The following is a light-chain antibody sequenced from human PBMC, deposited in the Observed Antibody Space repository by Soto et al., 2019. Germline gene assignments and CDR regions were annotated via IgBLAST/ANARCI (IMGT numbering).Light chain of an antibody. CDR2: DAS. Sequence: EVVLTQSPATLSLSPGGRATLYRRASQSVGLSLAWYQQKPGQAPRLLIYDASERAAGIPARFSGSGFGTDFTLTISSLEPEDAAVYYCQQRSNWPPITFGQGTRLEIK. J-gene: IGKJ5*01. CDR3: QQRSNWPPIT. CDR1: QSVGLS. V-gene: IGKV3-11*01.